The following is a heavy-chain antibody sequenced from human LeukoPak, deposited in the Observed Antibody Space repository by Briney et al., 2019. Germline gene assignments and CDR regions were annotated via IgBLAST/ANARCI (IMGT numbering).Heavy chain of an antibody. J-gene: IGHJ4*02. CDR1: GGSINSYY. D-gene: IGHD1-26*01. CDR3: ARDRDSGSYSNRYYFDY. CDR2: IFTSGST. V-gene: IGHV4-4*07. Sequence: TASETLSLTCTVSGGSINSYYWSWLRQPAGKGLEWIGRIFTSGSTNYNPSLKSRVTMSVDTSKNQFSLKLNSVTAADTAVYYCARDRDSGSYSNRYYFDYWGQGTLVTVSS.